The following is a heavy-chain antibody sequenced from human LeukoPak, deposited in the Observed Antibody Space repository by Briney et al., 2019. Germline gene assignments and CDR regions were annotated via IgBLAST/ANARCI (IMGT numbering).Heavy chain of an antibody. CDR2: INHSGGT. J-gene: IGHJ4*02. D-gene: IGHD1-26*01. CDR3: ARVDTEVGGTYREFDY. CDR1: GGSFSGYY. Sequence: SETLSLTCAVYGGSFSGYYWSWIRQPPGKGLEWIGEINHSGGTNYNPSLKSRVTISVDTSKNQFSLKLNSVTAADTAVYYCARVDTEVGGTYREFDYWGQGTLVTVSS. V-gene: IGHV4-34*01.